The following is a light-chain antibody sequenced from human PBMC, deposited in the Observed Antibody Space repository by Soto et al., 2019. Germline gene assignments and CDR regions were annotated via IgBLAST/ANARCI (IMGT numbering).Light chain of an antibody. CDR1: SSDVGGYNY. J-gene: IGLJ2*01. V-gene: IGLV2-14*01. Sequence: QSVLIQPASVSGSRGQPITISCTGASSDVGGYNYVSWYQQFPGRAPKVMIYEVTNRPSGVSNRFSGSKSGNTASLTISGLQAEDEADYYCSSYTRSNTLIFGGGTKLTVL. CDR3: SSYTRSNTLI. CDR2: EVT.